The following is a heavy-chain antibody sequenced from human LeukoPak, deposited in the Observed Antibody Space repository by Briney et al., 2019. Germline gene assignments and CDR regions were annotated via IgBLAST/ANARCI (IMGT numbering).Heavy chain of an antibody. J-gene: IGHJ5*02. CDR2: INHSGST. CDR3: ARGFVSDRPDRPVP. CDR1: GVSFSGFY. Sequence: SETLSLTCAVYGVSFSGFYWGWIRTPPGNGREWIGEINHSGSTNYHPSPKRRSTIRENTSKNQFSLRLSSVTAADTALYSCARGFVSDRPDRPVPWGQGTLVTVSS. D-gene: IGHD1-14*01. V-gene: IGHV4-34*01.